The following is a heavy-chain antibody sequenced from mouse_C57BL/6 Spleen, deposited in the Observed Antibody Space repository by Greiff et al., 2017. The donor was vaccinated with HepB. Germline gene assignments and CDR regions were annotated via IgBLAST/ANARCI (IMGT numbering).Heavy chain of an antibody. CDR1: GFTFSSYG. CDR2: ISSGGSYT. J-gene: IGHJ2*01. CDR3: ARENDPYYFDY. Sequence: EVKLVESGGDLVKPGGSLKLSCAASGFTFSSYGMSWVRQTPDKRLEWVATISSGGSYTYYPDSVKGRFTISRDNAKNTLYLQMSSLKSEDTAMYYCARENDPYYFDYWGQGTTLTVSS. V-gene: IGHV5-6*01.